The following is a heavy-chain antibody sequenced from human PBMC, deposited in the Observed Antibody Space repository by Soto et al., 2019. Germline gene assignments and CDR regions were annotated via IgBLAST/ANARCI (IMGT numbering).Heavy chain of an antibody. CDR2: IYHSGST. V-gene: IGHV4-4*02. Sequence: SDTLSLTCADTVGSISSSNWCSEVCEPPGKGLEWIGEIYHSGSTNYNPSLKSRVTISVDKSKNQFSLKLSSVTAADTAVYYCARDRADYDFWSGYYAHYYYGMDVWGQGTTVT. CDR3: ARDRADYDFWSGYYAHYYYGMDV. J-gene: IGHJ6*02. CDR1: VGSISSSNW. D-gene: IGHD3-3*01.